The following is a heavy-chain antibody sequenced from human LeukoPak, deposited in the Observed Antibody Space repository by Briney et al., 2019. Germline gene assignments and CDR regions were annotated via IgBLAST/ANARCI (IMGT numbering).Heavy chain of an antibody. Sequence: SETLSPTCAVSGGSISSGGYSWRWIRQPPGKGLDWIGYIYHSGIIYYNPSLTSRVTLSVDRSKNQFALKLSSVTAADTAVYYCARGEGYCSSTSCYLGSWGQGTLVTVCS. V-gene: IGHV4-30-2*01. J-gene: IGHJ5*01. CDR1: GGSISSGGYS. CDR2: IYHSGII. CDR3: ARGEGYCSSTSCYLGS. D-gene: IGHD2-2*01.